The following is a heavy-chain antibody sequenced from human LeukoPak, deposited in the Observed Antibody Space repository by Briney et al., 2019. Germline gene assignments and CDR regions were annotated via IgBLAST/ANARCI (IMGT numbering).Heavy chain of an antibody. D-gene: IGHD5-24*01. Sequence: SETLSLTCTVSGGSISSGGYYWAWIRQPPGKGLEWIGSVYYSGSTHYIPSLKSRVIISVDTSKNQFSLRLNSVTAADTAVYYCARRDGYNFYFDYWGQGTLVTVSS. J-gene: IGHJ4*02. CDR1: GGSISSGGYY. CDR2: VYYSGST. CDR3: ARRDGYNFYFDY. V-gene: IGHV4-39*01.